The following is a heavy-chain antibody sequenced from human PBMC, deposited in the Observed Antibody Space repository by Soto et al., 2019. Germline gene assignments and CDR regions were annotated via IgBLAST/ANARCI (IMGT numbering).Heavy chain of an antibody. CDR1: GFTFSSYA. Sequence: EVQLLEPGGGLVQPGGSLRLSCAASGFTFSSYAMSWVRQAPGKGLEWVSAISGSGGSTYYADSVKGRFTISRDNSKNTLYLQMNSLRAEDTAVYYCAKDGKQQLVKRVWFDPWGQGTLVTVSS. D-gene: IGHD6-13*01. CDR2: ISGSGGST. V-gene: IGHV3-23*01. CDR3: AKDGKQQLVKRVWFDP. J-gene: IGHJ5*02.